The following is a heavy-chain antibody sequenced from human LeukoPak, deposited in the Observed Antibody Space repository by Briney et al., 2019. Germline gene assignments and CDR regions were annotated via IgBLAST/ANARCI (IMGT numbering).Heavy chain of an antibody. Sequence: PSETLSLTCTVSGGSISSYYWSWIRQPAGKGLEWIGRIYTSGSTNYNPSLKSRVTMSVDTSKNQFSLKLSSVTAADTAVYYCARTTRRDGYNYFDYWGQGTLVTVSS. V-gene: IGHV4-4*07. CDR2: IYTSGST. D-gene: IGHD5-24*01. J-gene: IGHJ4*02. CDR1: GGSISSYY. CDR3: ARTTRRDGYNYFDY.